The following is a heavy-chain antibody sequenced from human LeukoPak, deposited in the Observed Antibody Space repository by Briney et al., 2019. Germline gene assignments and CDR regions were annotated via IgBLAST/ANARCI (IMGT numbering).Heavy chain of an antibody. J-gene: IGHJ4*02. D-gene: IGHD5-18*01. CDR2: ISNNGGTI. CDR1: GFTFSGYE. Sequence: GGSLRLSCAAPGFTFSGYEMNWVRQAPGKGLEWVSYISNNGGTISYADSVKGRFTISRDNAKNSLFLQMNSLRAEDTAVYYCARDAYTYGMVFDYWGQGTLVTVSS. CDR3: ARDAYTYGMVFDY. V-gene: IGHV3-48*03.